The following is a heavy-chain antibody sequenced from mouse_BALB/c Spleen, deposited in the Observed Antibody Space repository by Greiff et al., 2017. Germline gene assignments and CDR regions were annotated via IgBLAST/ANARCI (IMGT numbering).Heavy chain of an antibody. CDR3: ARGGTGSPYWYFDV. CDR1: GYSFTSYY. Sequence: FQLQQSGPELMKPGASVKISCKASGYSFTSYYMHWVKQSHGKSLEWIGYIDPFNGGTSYNQKFKGKATLTVDKSSSTAYMHLSSLTSEDSAVYYCARGGTGSPYWYFDVWGAGTTVTVSS. D-gene: IGHD4-1*01. V-gene: IGHV1S135*01. J-gene: IGHJ1*01. CDR2: IDPFNGGT.